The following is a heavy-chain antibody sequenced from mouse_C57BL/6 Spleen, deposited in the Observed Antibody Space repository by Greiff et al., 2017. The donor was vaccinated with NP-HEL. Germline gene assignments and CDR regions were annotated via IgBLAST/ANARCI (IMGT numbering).Heavy chain of an antibody. V-gene: IGHV1-55*01. CDR3: AKVLTGWFAY. J-gene: IGHJ3*01. CDR2: IYPGSGST. CDR1: GYTFTSYW. Sequence: QVQLQQPGAELVKPGASVKMSCKASGYTFTSYWITWVKQRPGQGLEWIGDIYPGSGSTNYNEKFKSKATMTVDTSSSTAYMQLSSLTSEDSAFYYCAKVLTGWFAYWGQGTLVTVSA. D-gene: IGHD4-1*01.